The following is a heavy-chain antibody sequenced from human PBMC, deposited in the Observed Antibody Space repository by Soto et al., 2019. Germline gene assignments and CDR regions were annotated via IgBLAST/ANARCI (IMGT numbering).Heavy chain of an antibody. V-gene: IGHV4-31*03. CDR2: IYYSGST. J-gene: IGHJ4*02. CDR3: ATLTTVTAFDY. Sequence: SETLSLTCTVSGGSISSGGYYWSWIRQHPGKGLEWIGYIYYSGSTYYNPSLKSRVTISVDTSKNQFSLKLSSVTAADTAVYYCATLTTVTAFDYWGQGTLVTVSS. CDR1: GGSISSGGYY. D-gene: IGHD4-17*01.